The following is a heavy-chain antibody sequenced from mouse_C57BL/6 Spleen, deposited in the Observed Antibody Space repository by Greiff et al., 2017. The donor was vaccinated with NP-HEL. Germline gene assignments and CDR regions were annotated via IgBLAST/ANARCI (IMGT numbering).Heavy chain of an antibody. CDR3: AGHDGSSCRAMDY. D-gene: IGHD1-1*01. J-gene: IGHJ4*01. Sequence: VQLQQSGAELAKPGASVKLSCTASGYTFTSYWMHWVKQRPGQGLEWIGYINPSSGYTKYNQKFKDKATLTADKSSSTAYLQLSRLTYEDSAVYDCAGHDGSSCRAMDYWGQGTSVTVSS. CDR2: INPSSGYT. CDR1: GYTFTSYW. V-gene: IGHV1-7*01.